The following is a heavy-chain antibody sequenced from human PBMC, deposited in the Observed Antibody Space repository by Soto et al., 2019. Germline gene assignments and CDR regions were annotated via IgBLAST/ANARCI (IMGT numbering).Heavy chain of an antibody. V-gene: IGHV4-38-2*01. CDR3: ERVIGSSGNFFDY. Sequence: SETLSLTCAVSGYSISSGYYWGWIRQPPGKGLEWIGSIYHSGSTYYNPSLKSRVTISVDTSKNQFSLKLSSVTAADTAVYYCERVIGSSGNFFDYWGQGTLVTVSS. D-gene: IGHD1-26*01. CDR1: GYSISSGYY. CDR2: IYHSGST. J-gene: IGHJ4*02.